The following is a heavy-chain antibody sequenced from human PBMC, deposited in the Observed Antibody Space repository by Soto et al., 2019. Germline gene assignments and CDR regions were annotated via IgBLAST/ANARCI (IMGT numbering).Heavy chain of an antibody. CDR1: GGSISIGGYY. V-gene: IGHV4-31*03. CDR3: ARAYDPTTPVRFLELYFDY. CDR2: IYYSGST. J-gene: IGHJ4*02. D-gene: IGHD3-3*01. Sequence: SETLSLTCTVSGGSISIGGYYWSWIRHHPGKGLEWIGYIYYSGSTYYNPSLKSRVTISVDTSKNQFSLKLSSVTAADTAVYYCARAYDPTTPVRFLELYFDYWGQGTLVTVSS.